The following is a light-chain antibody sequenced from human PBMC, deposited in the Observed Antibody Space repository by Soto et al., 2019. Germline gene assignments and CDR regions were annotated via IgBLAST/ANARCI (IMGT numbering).Light chain of an antibody. J-gene: IGKJ1*01. CDR3: QQYGSPXPWT. CDR1: QSVSSSY. CDR2: CAP. V-gene: IGKV3-20*01. Sequence: EIVLTQSPGTLSLSPGEIATLSCRAIQSVSSSYLAWYQQKPGQAPRLLIYCAPSRATGIPDRLSGSGSGTDFPLTIRRMEPEDFAVYYRQQYGSPXPWTFGQWTKV.